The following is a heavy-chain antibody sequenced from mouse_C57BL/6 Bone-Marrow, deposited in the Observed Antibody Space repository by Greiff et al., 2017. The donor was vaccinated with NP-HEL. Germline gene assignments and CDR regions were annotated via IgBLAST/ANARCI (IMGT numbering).Heavy chain of an antibody. Sequence: EVKLVESGEGLVKPGGSLKLSCAASGFTFSSYAMSWVRQTPEKRLEWVAYISSGGDYIYYADTVKGRFTISRDNARNTLYLQMSSLKSEDTAMYYCTRDHRWLLRAWFAYWGQGTLVTVSA. V-gene: IGHV5-9-1*02. J-gene: IGHJ3*01. CDR2: ISSGGDYI. CDR3: TRDHRWLLRAWFAY. CDR1: GFTFSSYA. D-gene: IGHD2-3*01.